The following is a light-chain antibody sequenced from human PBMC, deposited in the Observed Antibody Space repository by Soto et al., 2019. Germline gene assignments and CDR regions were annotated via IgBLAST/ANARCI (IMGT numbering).Light chain of an antibody. CDR3: QQRGSWPPSIT. Sequence: EVVLTQSPATLSLSPGDRATLSCRASQCVSHALAWYQQKPGQAPRLLIHDASSRAIGIPARFSGSGSETDFTLTISSLEPEDFAVYYCQQRGSWPPSITFGQGTRLEIK. V-gene: IGKV3-11*01. CDR2: DAS. CDR1: QCVSHA. J-gene: IGKJ5*01.